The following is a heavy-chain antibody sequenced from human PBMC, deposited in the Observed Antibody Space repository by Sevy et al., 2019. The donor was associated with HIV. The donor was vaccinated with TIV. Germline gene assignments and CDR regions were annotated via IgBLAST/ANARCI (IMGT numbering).Heavy chain of an antibody. V-gene: IGHV4-4*02. CDR1: GGSISNSNW. CDR3: AGEGTARGAGTGGMDV. D-gene: IGHD6-19*01. CDR2: IHHSGST. Sequence: SETLSLTCAVSGGSISNSNWWSWVRQAPGKGLEWIGEIHHSGSTNYNPSLKSRVTIAGDKSKNQFSLKLRSVTAADTAVYYCAGEGTARGAGTGGMDVWGQGTTVTVS. J-gene: IGHJ6*02.